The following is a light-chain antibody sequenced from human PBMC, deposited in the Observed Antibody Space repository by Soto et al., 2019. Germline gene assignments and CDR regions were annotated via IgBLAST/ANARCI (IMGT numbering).Light chain of an antibody. J-gene: IGKJ2*01. Sequence: DIQMTQSPSTLSASVGDRVTITCRASQSISSWWAWYQQKPGKAPKLLIYKASSLESGVPARFSGSGSGTEFTLTISSLQPDDFATYYCQQYNSYPYTFGQGTQLEIK. V-gene: IGKV1-5*03. CDR1: QSISSW. CDR2: KAS. CDR3: QQYNSYPYT.